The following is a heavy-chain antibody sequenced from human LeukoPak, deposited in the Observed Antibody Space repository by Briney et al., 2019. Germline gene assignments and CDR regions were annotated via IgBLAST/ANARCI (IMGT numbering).Heavy chain of an antibody. CDR2: IIPILGIA. J-gene: IGHJ6*02. CDR3: AREPIGSSWYFLVSQPINEVASYYYYGMDV. CDR1: GGTFSSYA. Sequence: SVKLSCKASGGTFSSYAISWVRQAPGQGLEWMGRIIPILGIANYAQKFQGRVTITADKSTSTAYMELSSLRSEDTAVYYCAREPIGSSWYFLVSQPINEVASYYYYGMDVWGQGTTVTVSS. D-gene: IGHD6-13*01. V-gene: IGHV1-69*04.